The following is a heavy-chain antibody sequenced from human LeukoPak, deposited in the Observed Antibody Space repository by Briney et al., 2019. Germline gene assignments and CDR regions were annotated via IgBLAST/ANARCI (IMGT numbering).Heavy chain of an antibody. CDR2: ISGSGGST. J-gene: IGHJ4*02. D-gene: IGHD5-24*01. Sequence: GGSLRLSCAASGFTFSSYWMHWVRQAPGKGLEWVSAISGSGGSTYYADSVKGRFTISRDNSKSTLFLQMNSLRAEDTAVYYCAKDPRVGSRVATPCHWGQGTLVTVSS. CDR1: GFTFSSYW. CDR3: AKDPRVGSRVATPCH. V-gene: IGHV3-23*01.